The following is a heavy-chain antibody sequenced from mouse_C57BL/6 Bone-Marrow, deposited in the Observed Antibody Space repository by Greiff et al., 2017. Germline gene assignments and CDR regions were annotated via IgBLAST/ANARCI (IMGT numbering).Heavy chain of an antibody. J-gene: IGHJ4*01. CDR2: ISSGSSTI. Sequence: EVKLVESGGGLVKPGGSLKLSCAASGFTFSDYGMHWVRQAPEKGLEWVAYISSGSSTIYYADTVKGRFPISRDNAKNTLFLQMSRLRSEDTAMYYCARRPGYAMDYWGQGTSVTVSS. V-gene: IGHV5-17*03. CDR3: ARRPGYAMDY. CDR1: GFTFSDYG.